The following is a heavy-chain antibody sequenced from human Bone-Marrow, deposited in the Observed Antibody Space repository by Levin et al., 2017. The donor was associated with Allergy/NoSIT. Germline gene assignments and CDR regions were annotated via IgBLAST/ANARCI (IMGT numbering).Heavy chain of an antibody. V-gene: IGHV4-59*01. J-gene: IGHJ5*02. CDR1: HGSLRGIY. CDR2: IYDGGST. Sequence: RSGGSLRLSCTVSHGSLRGIYWNWVRQPPGEGLEWIGYIYDGGSTYYNPSLKSRVTISSDSSRNQFSLRLSSVIAADTAIYYCAGTYCGGGTCSRGWFDPWGQGTLVIVSS. CDR3: AGTYCGGGTCSRGWFDP. D-gene: IGHD2-15*01.